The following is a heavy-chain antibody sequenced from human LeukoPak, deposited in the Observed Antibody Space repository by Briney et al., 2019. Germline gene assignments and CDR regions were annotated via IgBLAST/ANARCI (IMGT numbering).Heavy chain of an antibody. CDR2: IYYSGST. D-gene: IGHD4-23*01. CDR1: GGSISSSSYY. J-gene: IGHJ3*02. CDR3: ATPTDGGNSGAFDI. V-gene: IGHV4-39*01. Sequence: PSETLSLTCTVSGGSISSSSYYWGWIRPPPGKGLEWIGSIYYSGSTYYNPSLKSRVTISVDTSKNQFSLKLSSVTAADTAVYYCATPTDGGNSGAFDIWGQGTMVTVSS.